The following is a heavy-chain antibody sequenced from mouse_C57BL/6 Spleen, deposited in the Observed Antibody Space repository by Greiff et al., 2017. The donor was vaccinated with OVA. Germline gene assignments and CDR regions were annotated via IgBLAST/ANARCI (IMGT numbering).Heavy chain of an antibody. CDR1: GFTFSDYG. Sequence: EVQGVESGGGLVKPGGSLKLSCAASGFTFSDYGMHWVRQAPEKGLEWVAYISSGSSTIYYADTVKGRFTISRDNAKNTLFLQMTSLRSEDTAMYYCARGRRPPDYYAMDYWGQGTSVTVSS. CDR3: ARGRRPPDYYAMDY. D-gene: IGHD1-2*01. J-gene: IGHJ4*01. CDR2: ISSGSSTI. V-gene: IGHV5-17*01.